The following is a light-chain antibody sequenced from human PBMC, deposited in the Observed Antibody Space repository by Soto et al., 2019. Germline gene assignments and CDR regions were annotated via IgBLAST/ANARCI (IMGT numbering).Light chain of an antibody. CDR2: GAS. V-gene: IGKV3-20*01. Sequence: VLPQSPGTLSLSPGERATLSCRASQSVSNNYLAWYQQKPGQAPRLLIYGASNRATGIPDRFSGSGSGTDFTLTISRLEPEDFAVYYCQQYGSSGTFGQGTKVDIK. CDR3: QQYGSSGT. CDR1: QSVSNNY. J-gene: IGKJ1*01.